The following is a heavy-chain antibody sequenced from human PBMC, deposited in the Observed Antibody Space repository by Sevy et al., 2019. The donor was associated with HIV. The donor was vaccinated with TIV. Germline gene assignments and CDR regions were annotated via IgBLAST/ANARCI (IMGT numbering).Heavy chain of an antibody. CDR3: TRWKAAQSIFDY. V-gene: IGHV3-49*04. CDR1: GFTFGDYC. CDR2: LKSDVYGGTV. J-gene: IGHJ4*02. Sequence: GGSLRLSCTASGFTFGDYCMSWVRQAPGKGLEWVAFLKSDVYGGTVDHAASVRGRFVISRDDSKTIAYLQMNDLKTEDTSVYYCTRWKAAQSIFDYWGQGVLVTVSS. D-gene: IGHD6-13*01.